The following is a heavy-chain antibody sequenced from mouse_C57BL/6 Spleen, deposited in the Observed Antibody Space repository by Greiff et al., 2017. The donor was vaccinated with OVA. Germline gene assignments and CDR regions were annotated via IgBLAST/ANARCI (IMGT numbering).Heavy chain of an antibody. CDR2: INPSNGGT. V-gene: IGHV1-53*01. J-gene: IGHJ2*01. CDR1: GYTFTSYW. CDR3: AREEGTYYYGSSPGYFDY. Sequence: QVHVKQPGTELVKPGASVKLSCKASGYTFTSYWMHWVKQRPGQGLEWIGNINPSNGGTNYNEKFKSKATLTVDKSSSTAYMQLSSLTSEDSAVYYCAREEGTYYYGSSPGYFDYWGQGTTLTVSS. D-gene: IGHD1-1*01.